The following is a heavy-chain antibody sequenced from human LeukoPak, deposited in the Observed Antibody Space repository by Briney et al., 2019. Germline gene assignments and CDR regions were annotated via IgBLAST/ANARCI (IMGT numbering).Heavy chain of an antibody. V-gene: IGHV3-23*01. Sequence: SGSLRLSCAAPGFTFSSIAMSWVRQAPDKGLEWVSTISGSGGGTYYADSVKGRFTISRDDSKNTLYLQMNSLRADDTAVYYCAKDLGRYRNNFFDYWGQGNLVTVSS. CDR1: GFTFSSIA. CDR3: AKDLGRYRNNFFDY. CDR2: ISGSGGGT. J-gene: IGHJ4*02. D-gene: IGHD1-26*01.